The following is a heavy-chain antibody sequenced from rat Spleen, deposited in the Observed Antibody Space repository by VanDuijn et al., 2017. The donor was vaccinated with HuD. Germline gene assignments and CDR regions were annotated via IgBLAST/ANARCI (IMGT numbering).Heavy chain of an antibody. J-gene: IGHJ2*01. CDR3: ARDAGILRY. V-gene: IGHV2-43*01. Sequence: QVQLKESGPGLVQPSQTLSLTCTVSGFSLTRYHVTWVRQPPGKGLEWMGVIWTGGSTTYNSLLKSRLSINRDISKRQVFLRMNNFQIEATATNSWARDAGILRYWGQGVMVTGSS. CDR2: IWTGGST. CDR1: GFSLTRYH. D-gene: IGHD1-6*01.